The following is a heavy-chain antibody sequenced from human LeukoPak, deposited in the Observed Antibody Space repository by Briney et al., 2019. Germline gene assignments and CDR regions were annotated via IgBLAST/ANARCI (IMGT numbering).Heavy chain of an antibody. CDR1: GGSISSGSYY. CDR3: ARRQVGLRRDLWFDP. Sequence: SETLSLTCTVSGGSISSGSYYWSWIRQPAGKGLEWIGRIYTSGSTNFNPSLKSRVTMSVDTSKNQFSLKLSSVTAADTAVYYCARRQVGLRRDLWFDPWGQGTLVTVSS. V-gene: IGHV4-61*02. CDR2: IYTSGST. J-gene: IGHJ5*02. D-gene: IGHD2-15*01.